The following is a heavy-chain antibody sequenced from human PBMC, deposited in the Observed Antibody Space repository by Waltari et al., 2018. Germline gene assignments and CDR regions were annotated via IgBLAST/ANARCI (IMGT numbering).Heavy chain of an antibody. Sequence: QLQLQESGPGLVKPSETLSLSCSVSGDSISSSNYYWGWIRQPPGKGLEWLASVYYSGTTYYTPSLKSRVTRSADTSRNQFYRRLTSVTATDTAVYYCARSSAGMPRWLGDYWGQGILVTVSS. D-gene: IGHD5-12*01. CDR3: ARSSAGMPRWLGDY. V-gene: IGHV4-39*01. CDR2: VYYSGTT. CDR1: GDSISSSNYY. J-gene: IGHJ4*02.